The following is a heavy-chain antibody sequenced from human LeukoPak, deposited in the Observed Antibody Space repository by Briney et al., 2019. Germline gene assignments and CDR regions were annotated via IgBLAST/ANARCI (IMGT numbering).Heavy chain of an antibody. Sequence: GGSLRLSCAASGFRFSSYDMNWVRHVPGKGLEWVSYISSSGSTTYYADSVKGRFTISRDNSKNTLYLQMNSLRAEDTAVFYCAKDRDDYVWGSYLGAFDIWGQGTMVTVSS. CDR1: GFRFSSYD. CDR3: AKDRDDYVWGSYLGAFDI. D-gene: IGHD3-16*01. CDR2: ISSSGSTT. J-gene: IGHJ3*02. V-gene: IGHV3-48*03.